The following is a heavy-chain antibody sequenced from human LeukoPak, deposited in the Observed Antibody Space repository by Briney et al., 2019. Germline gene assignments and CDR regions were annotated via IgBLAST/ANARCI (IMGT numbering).Heavy chain of an antibody. V-gene: IGHV3-30-3*01. CDR3: ARASFDSSGYYYFDY. Sequence: PGGSLRLSCAASGFTFSSCPMHWVRQAPGKGLEWVAVISYDGSNKDYADSVKGRFTISRDNSKNTLYLQMNSLRAEDTAMYYCARASFDSSGYYYFDYWGQGTLVTVSS. D-gene: IGHD3-22*01. CDR2: ISYDGSNK. CDR1: GFTFSSCP. J-gene: IGHJ4*02.